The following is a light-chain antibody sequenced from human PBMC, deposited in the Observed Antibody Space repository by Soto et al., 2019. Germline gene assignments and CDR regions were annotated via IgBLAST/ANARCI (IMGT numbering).Light chain of an antibody. Sequence: DIQMTQSPSSLSASVGDRVTITCRASQRISNYLNWYQQKPGKAPKLLIYGASSLQSGVPSRFSGSGSGTDFTLSISSLQPEDFATYYCQQSDSTLWTFGQGTKVEIK. V-gene: IGKV1-39*01. CDR3: QQSDSTLWT. J-gene: IGKJ1*01. CDR1: QRISNY. CDR2: GAS.